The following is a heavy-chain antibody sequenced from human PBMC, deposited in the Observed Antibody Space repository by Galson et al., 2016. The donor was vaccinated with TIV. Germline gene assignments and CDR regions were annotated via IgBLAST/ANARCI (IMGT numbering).Heavy chain of an antibody. J-gene: IGHJ4*02. CDR3: AKDRLTYIPDGGNFDF. CDR1: GYQFSHYG. D-gene: IGHD2-21*02. CDR2: LNPHNTDI. V-gene: IGHV1-18*04. Sequence: SVKVSCKASGYQFSHYGISWVRQAPGDRLEWMGWLNPHNTDINYAQKFQDRVTMTVDKSTSTAFMELRSLTPDDTAVYYCAKDRLTYIPDGGNFDFWGQGTRVTVSS.